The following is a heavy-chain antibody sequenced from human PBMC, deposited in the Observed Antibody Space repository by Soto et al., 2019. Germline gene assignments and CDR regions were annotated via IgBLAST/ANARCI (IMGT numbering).Heavy chain of an antibody. Sequence: QVQLVQSGAEVRKPAASVKGSCVASGGTFSVHAISGVRQAPGQGPEWMGGLIPLFGTTQHAQRFQGRLTTPANKSTTTAYMELTSLRFEDTAIYYCARGPNWGYRFDAWGQGTLVTVSS. V-gene: IGHV1-69*06. CDR2: LIPLFGTT. D-gene: IGHD7-27*01. CDR3: ARGPNWGYRFDA. J-gene: IGHJ1*01. CDR1: GGTFSVHA.